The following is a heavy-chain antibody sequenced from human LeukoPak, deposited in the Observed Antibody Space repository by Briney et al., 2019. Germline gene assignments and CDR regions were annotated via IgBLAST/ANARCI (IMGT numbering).Heavy chain of an antibody. Sequence: PSQTLSLTCAGSGGSISSGGYSWSWIRQPPGKGLEWIGYIYHSGSTYYNPSLKSRVTISVDRSKNQFSLKLSSVTAADTAVYYCARAGYCSSTSCYGGDWFDPWGQGTLVTVSS. J-gene: IGHJ5*02. CDR1: GGSISSGGYS. CDR3: ARAGYCSSTSCYGGDWFDP. V-gene: IGHV4-30-2*01. D-gene: IGHD2-2*01. CDR2: IYHSGST.